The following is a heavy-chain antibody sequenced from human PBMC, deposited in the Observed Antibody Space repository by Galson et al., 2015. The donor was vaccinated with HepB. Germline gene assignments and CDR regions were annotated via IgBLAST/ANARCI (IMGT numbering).Heavy chain of an antibody. CDR1: GFTFRSYA. CDR3: AKRRKSAAAGSIDY. D-gene: IGHD6-13*01. Sequence: SLRLSCAASGFTFRSYAMIWVRQAPGKGLEWISAISGSGSATYYADSVKGRFTISRDNSKNTLYLQMNSLRAEDTAVYYCAKRRKSAAAGSIDYWGQGTLVTVSS. J-gene: IGHJ4*02. V-gene: IGHV3-23*01. CDR2: ISGSGSAT.